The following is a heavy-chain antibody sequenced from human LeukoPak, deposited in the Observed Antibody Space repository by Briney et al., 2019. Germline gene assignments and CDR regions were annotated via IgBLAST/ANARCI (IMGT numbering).Heavy chain of an antibody. J-gene: IGHJ4*02. CDR1: RFTFGSYG. CDR2: ISDSGGRT. Sequence: GGSLRLSCAVSRFTFGSYGMNWVRQAPGKGLEWVSGISDSGGRTFYADSVKGRFTISRDNSKNMLYLQMNSLRAEDTAVYYCARVRWGGLYYFDYWGQGTLVTVSS. V-gene: IGHV3-23*01. CDR3: ARVRWGGLYYFDY. D-gene: IGHD3-16*01.